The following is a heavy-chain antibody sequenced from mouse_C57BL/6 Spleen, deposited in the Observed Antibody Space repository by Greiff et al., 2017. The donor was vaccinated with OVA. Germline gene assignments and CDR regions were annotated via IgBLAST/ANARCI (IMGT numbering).Heavy chain of an antibody. CDR1: GYSFTSYY. CDR2: IYPGSGNT. Sequence: VHLVESGPELVKPGASVKISCKASGYSFTSYYIHWVKQRPGQGLEWIGWIYPGSGNTKYNEKFKGKATLTADTSSSTAYMQLSSLTSEDSAVYYCARSGGSSPWDYWGQGTSVTVSS. J-gene: IGHJ4*01. CDR3: ARSGGSSPWDY. D-gene: IGHD1-1*01. V-gene: IGHV1-66*01.